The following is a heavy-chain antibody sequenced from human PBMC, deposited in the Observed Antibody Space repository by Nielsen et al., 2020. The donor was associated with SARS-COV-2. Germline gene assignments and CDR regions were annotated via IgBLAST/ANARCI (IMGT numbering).Heavy chain of an antibody. CDR3: ARGPGYESSGFYPDY. V-gene: IGHV3-30*03. CDR2: LSHDRTDK. D-gene: IGHD3-22*01. Sequence: GESLKISCEASGFMFRSHGMHWVRQAPGKGLEWLAILSHDRTDKYYADSVKGRFTVSRDNSKNTLYLQMDNLRTDDTAVYYCARGPGYESSGFYPDYWGQGTLVTVSS. CDR1: GFMFRSHG. J-gene: IGHJ4*02.